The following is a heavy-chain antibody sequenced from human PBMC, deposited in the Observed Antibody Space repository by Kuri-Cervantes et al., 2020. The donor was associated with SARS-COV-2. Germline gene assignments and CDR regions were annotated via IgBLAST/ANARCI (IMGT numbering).Heavy chain of an antibody. J-gene: IGHJ4*02. Sequence: ASVKVSCKTSGYTFTTYGIIWVRQAPGQGLEWMGWINPNSGGTNYAQKFQGRVTMTRDTSISTAYMELSRLRSDDTAVYYCARGLDSGSYLSPWGADYWGQGTLVTVSS. CDR1: GYTFTTYG. D-gene: IGHD1-26*01. CDR2: INPNSGGT. V-gene: IGHV1-2*02. CDR3: ARGLDSGSYLSPWGADY.